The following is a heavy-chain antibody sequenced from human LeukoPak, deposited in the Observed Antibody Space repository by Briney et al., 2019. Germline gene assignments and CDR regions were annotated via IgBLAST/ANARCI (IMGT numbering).Heavy chain of an antibody. V-gene: IGHV5-51*01. Sequence: GESLKISCKGSGYSFTTYWIGWVRQMPGKGLEWMGIIYPGDSDTRYSPSFQGQVTISADKSINTAYLQWSSLKASDTAVYYCGSSWHESTHWGQGTLVTVSS. CDR2: IYPGDSDT. CDR1: GYSFTTYW. CDR3: GSSWHESTH. D-gene: IGHD1-1*01. J-gene: IGHJ4*02.